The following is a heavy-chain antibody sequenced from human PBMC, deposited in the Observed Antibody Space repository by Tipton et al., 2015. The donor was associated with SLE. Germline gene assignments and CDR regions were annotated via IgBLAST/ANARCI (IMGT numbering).Heavy chain of an antibody. D-gene: IGHD3-3*01. J-gene: IGHJ3*02. Sequence: TLSLTCTVSGGSIGSGGYYWSWIRQHPGKGLEWIGYIYYSGSTYYNPSLKSLVTISVDTSKNQFSLKLSPVTAADTAVYYCAREEENDFWSGGDAFDIWGQGTMVTVSS. CDR3: AREEENDFWSGGDAFDI. CDR2: IYYSGST. V-gene: IGHV4-31*01. CDR1: GGSIGSGGYY.